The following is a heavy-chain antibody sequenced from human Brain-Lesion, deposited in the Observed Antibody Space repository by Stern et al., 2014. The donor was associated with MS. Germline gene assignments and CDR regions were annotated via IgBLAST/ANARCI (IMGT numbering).Heavy chain of an antibody. CDR2: IYYRGST. CDR3: AKLWLGELPESPFDY. V-gene: IGHV4-39*01. D-gene: IGHD3-10*01. CDR1: GGSISSSSYY. Sequence: VQLVESGPGLVKPSETLSLTCTVSGGSISSSSYYWGWIRQPPGKGLEWIGSIYYRGSTYYNPSLKSRVPIPRDTPKTQFSLRLSSVTAADTAVYFCAKLWLGELPESPFDYWGQGTLVTVSS. J-gene: IGHJ4*02.